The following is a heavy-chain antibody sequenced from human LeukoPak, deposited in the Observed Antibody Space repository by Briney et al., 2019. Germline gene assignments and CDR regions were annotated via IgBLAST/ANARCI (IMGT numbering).Heavy chain of an antibody. CDR2: IYSGGST. Sequence: PGGSLRLSCAASGFTVSSNYMSWVRQAPGKGLEWVSVIYSGGSTYCADSVKGRFTISRDNSKNTLYLQMNSLRAEDTAVYYCARGRGGGGSGWYYFDYWGQGTLVTVSS. D-gene: IGHD6-19*01. CDR3: ARGRGGGGSGWYYFDY. V-gene: IGHV3-66*01. J-gene: IGHJ4*02. CDR1: GFTVSSNY.